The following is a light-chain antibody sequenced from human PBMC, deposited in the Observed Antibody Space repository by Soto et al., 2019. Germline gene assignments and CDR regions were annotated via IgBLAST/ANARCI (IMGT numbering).Light chain of an antibody. V-gene: IGKV1-6*01. CDR3: LHDSTFLLT. CDR1: QAIGGD. J-gene: IGKJ4*01. CDR2: AAS. Sequence: AIQMTQSPSSLSASVGDGVLISCRASQAIGGDVAWYQQKPGKAPQLLIVAASHLYSGVSPRFSDDGSGTLYTLIISEVQAEDLATYNCLHDSTFLLTFGGGTKVEI.